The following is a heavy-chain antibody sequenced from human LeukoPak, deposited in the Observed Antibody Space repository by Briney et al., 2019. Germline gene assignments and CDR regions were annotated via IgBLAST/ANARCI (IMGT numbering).Heavy chain of an antibody. CDR3: ARGIAAAGLDY. D-gene: IGHD6-13*01. J-gene: IGHJ4*02. Sequence: GGSLRLSCAASGFTFRSYGMHWVRQTPGKGLEWVAVIWYDGSNKYYADSVKGRFTISRDNSKNTLYLQMNSLRAEDTAVYYCARGIAAAGLDYWGQGTLVTVSS. CDR2: IWYDGSNK. CDR1: GFTFRSYG. V-gene: IGHV3-33*01.